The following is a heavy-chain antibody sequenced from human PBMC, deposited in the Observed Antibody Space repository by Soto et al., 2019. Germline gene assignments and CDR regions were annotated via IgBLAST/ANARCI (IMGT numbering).Heavy chain of an antibody. CDR2: IRNTGANA. D-gene: IGHD4-17*01. V-gene: IGHV3-23*01. J-gene: IGHJ4*02. Sequence: GRSLRLSCAASGFTFSSYAMSWVRQAPGKGLEWLAGIRNTGANANYADSVKGRFTISRDNSKNTLYLQMNSLRAEDTAVYYCARERSEGGEWYFDYWGQRTLVTVS. CDR3: ARERSEGGEWYFDY. CDR1: GFTFSSYA.